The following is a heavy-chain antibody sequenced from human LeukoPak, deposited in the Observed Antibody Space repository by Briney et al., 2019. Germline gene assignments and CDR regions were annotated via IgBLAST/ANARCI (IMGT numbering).Heavy chain of an antibody. CDR1: GYSFASYW. V-gene: IGHV5-51*01. Sequence: GESLKISCKGSGYSFASYWIAWVRQMPGKGLEWMGIIYPDDSDTRYSPSFQGQVTISADRSISTAYLQWSGLKASDAAVYYCARLSSTSQPFDPWGQGTLVTVSS. CDR3: ARLSSTSQPFDP. CDR2: IYPDDSDT. D-gene: IGHD2-2*01. J-gene: IGHJ5*02.